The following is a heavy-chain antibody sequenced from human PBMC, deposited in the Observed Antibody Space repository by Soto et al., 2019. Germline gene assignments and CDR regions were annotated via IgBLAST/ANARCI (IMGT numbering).Heavy chain of an antibody. CDR3: AREEKQLSRYGGDLDY. V-gene: IGHV4-61*01. D-gene: IGHD3-16*01. CDR1: DGSVNSCNYY. Sequence: EPLSLACSVSDGSVNSCNYYWSWIRQPPVKVLEWIGHIYYIVTTDYNPSLKSRVTISVDTSKNQFSLKVTSVTAEDTAVYFCAREEKQLSRYGGDLDYRSQRIPVTVS. J-gene: IGHJ4*02. CDR2: IYYIVTT.